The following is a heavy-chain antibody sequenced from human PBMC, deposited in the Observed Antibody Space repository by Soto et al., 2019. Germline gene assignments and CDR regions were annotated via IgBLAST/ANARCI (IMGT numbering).Heavy chain of an antibody. Sequence: PSETLSLTCSVSGGSISGSYWSWIRQSPGKGLEWLGYAYYTGSTNYSPSLRSRVSISVDTSKNEFSLRLSSVTAADTAVYFCARSVAVPGAHIDYWGQGTQVTVS. J-gene: IGHJ4*02. CDR3: ARSVAVPGAHIDY. CDR1: GGSISGSY. CDR2: AYYTGST. D-gene: IGHD6-19*01. V-gene: IGHV4-59*01.